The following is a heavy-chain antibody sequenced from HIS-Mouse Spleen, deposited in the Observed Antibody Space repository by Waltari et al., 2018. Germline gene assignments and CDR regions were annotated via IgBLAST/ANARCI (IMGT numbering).Heavy chain of an antibody. CDR1: GFTFDDYA. D-gene: IGHD3-16*01. J-gene: IGHJ3*02. CDR2: IGWNSGSI. CDR3: AKDISRGKGGAFDI. Sequence: EVQLVESGGGLVQPGRSLRLSCAASGFTFDDYAMHWVRQAQGKGRGWVSGIGWNSGSIGYADSVKGRFTISRDNAKNSLYLQMNSLRAEDTALYYCAKDISRGKGGAFDIWGQGTMVTVSS. V-gene: IGHV3-9*01.